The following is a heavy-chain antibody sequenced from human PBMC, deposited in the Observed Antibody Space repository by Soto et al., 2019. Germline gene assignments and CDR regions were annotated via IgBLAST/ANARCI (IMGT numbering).Heavy chain of an antibody. V-gene: IGHV4-39*01. CDR3: ARRPTAMHAFDI. J-gene: IGHJ3*02. Sequence: QLQLQLSGPRLVKPSETLSLTCTVSGGSISSSTYCWGWIRQPPGKGLEWIGNIYYGGSTYYKSSLRRRVTISEDTSKHQFSLNLSSVTAADTAVYYCARRPTAMHAFDIWGQGTMITVSS. D-gene: IGHD5-18*01. CDR1: GGSISSSTYC. CDR2: IYYGGST.